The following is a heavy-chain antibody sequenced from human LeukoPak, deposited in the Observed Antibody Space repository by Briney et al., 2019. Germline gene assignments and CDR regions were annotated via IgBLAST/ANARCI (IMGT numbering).Heavy chain of an antibody. CDR1: GFTFSSYA. D-gene: IGHD3-10*01. Sequence: PGGSLRLSCAASGFTFSSYAMSWVRQAPGKGLEWVSAISGSGGSTYYADSVKGRFTISRDNSKNTLYLQMNSLRAEDTAVYHCAKIAGGWFGELLSHYYFDYWGQGTLVTVSS. CDR2: ISGSGGST. J-gene: IGHJ4*02. V-gene: IGHV3-23*01. CDR3: AKIAGGWFGELLSHYYFDY.